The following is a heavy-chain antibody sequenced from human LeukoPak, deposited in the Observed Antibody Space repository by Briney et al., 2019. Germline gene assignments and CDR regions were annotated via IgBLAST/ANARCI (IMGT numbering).Heavy chain of an antibody. V-gene: IGHV4-61*02. Sequence: SETLSLTSTVSGGSLSSGSYYSSWIRQPAGKGLEWIGRIYTSGSTNYNPSLKSRVTISVDTSKNQFSLKLSSVTAADTAVYYCARDLVVWGSYRPYFDYWGQGTLVTVSS. J-gene: IGHJ4*02. D-gene: IGHD3-16*02. CDR1: GGSLSSGSYY. CDR2: IYTSGST. CDR3: ARDLVVWGSYRPYFDY.